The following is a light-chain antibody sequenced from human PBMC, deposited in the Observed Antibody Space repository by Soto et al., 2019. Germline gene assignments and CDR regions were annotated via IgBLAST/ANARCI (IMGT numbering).Light chain of an antibody. CDR2: DVS. CDR3: SSYTISGNYV. CDR1: SSDFGTYNS. V-gene: IGLV2-14*03. J-gene: IGLJ1*01. Sequence: QSALTQPASVSGSPGQSITISCTGTSSDFGTYNSVSWYQQHPGRAPKVMIYDVSNRPSGVSNRFSASKSGNTASLTISGRLADDEADYYCSSYTISGNYVFGTGTQLTVL.